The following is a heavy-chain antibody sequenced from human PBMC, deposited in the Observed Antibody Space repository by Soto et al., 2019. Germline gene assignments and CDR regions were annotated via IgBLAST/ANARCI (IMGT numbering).Heavy chain of an antibody. J-gene: IGHJ4*02. CDR3: AKGREYYYDSSGYYYEVDY. CDR1: GFTFSSYA. CDR2: ISGSGGST. V-gene: IGHV3-23*01. Sequence: EVQLLESGGGLVQPGGSLRLSCAASGFTFSSYAMSWVRQAPGKGLEWVSAISGSGGSTYYADSVKGRFTISRDNSKKTLYLQMNSLRAEDTAVYYCAKGREYYYDSSGYYYEVDYWGQGTLVTVSS. D-gene: IGHD3-22*01.